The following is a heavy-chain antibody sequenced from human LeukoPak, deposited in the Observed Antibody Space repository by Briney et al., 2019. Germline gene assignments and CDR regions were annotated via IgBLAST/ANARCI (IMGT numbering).Heavy chain of an antibody. Sequence: ASVTVSCKASGGTFSSYAISWVRQAPGQGLEWMGRIIPILGIANYAQKFQGRVTITADKSTSTAYMELSSLRSEDTAVYYCAWGDCSSTSCYARSPQCDYWGQGTLVTVSS. CDR1: GGTFSSYA. D-gene: IGHD2-2*01. CDR2: IIPILGIA. J-gene: IGHJ4*02. V-gene: IGHV1-69*04. CDR3: AWGDCSSTSCYARSPQCDY.